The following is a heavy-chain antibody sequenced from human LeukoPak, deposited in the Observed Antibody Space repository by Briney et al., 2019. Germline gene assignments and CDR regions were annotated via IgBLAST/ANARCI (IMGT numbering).Heavy chain of an antibody. CDR3: ASTRTEYDYVWGSYRYFDY. V-gene: IGHV3-7*01. D-gene: IGHD3-16*02. CDR2: IKQDGSEK. J-gene: IGHJ4*02. CDR1: GFTFSSYW. Sequence: GGSLTLSCAASGFTFSSYWMSWVRQAPGKGLEWVANIKQDGSEKYYVDSVKGRFTISRDNAKNSLYLQMNSLRAEDTAVYYCASTRTEYDYVWGSYRYFDYWGQGTLVTVSS.